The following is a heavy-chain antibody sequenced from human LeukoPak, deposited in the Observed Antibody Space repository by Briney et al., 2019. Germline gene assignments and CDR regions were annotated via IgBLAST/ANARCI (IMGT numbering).Heavy chain of an antibody. CDR1: GFTFSDYY. D-gene: IGHD6-13*01. CDR2: ISSSGSTI. CDR3: AREGYSYPFDY. J-gene: IGHJ4*02. Sequence: SGGSLRLSCAASGFTFSDYYMSWIRQAPGEGLEWVSYISSSGSTIYYADSVKGRFTISRDNAKHSLYLQMNSLRAEDTAVYYCAREGYSYPFDYWGQGTLVTVSS. V-gene: IGHV3-11*01.